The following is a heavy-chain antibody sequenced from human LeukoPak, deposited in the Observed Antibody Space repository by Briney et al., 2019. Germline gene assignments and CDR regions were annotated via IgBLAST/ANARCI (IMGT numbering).Heavy chain of an antibody. CDR2: IHYSGST. CDR3: ARTTEGYCRGRSCYSYYYYMDV. V-gene: IGHV4-30-4*07. D-gene: IGHD2-15*01. J-gene: IGHJ6*03. CDR1: GGSISSGGYS. Sequence: PSQTLSLTCAVSGGSISSGGYSWSWIRQPPGKGLEWIGYIHYSGSTHYDPSLKSRVTISVDASKNQFSLKLSSVTAADTAVYYCARTTEGYCRGRSCYSYYYYMDVWGKGTTVTVSS.